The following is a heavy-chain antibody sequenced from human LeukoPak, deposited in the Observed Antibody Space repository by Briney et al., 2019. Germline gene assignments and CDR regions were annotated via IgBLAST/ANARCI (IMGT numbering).Heavy chain of an antibody. D-gene: IGHD4-17*01. Sequence: GGSLRLSCAASGFTVSSYAMTWVRQAPGKGLEWVSAIGYSAGDTYYADSVKGRFSISRDNSMNTLYLQMSSLRADDTALYYCAKDDDGHHHGVDHWGQGTLVTVSS. CDR1: GFTVSSYA. CDR2: IGYSAGDT. J-gene: IGHJ4*02. CDR3: AKDDDGHHHGVDH. V-gene: IGHV3-23*01.